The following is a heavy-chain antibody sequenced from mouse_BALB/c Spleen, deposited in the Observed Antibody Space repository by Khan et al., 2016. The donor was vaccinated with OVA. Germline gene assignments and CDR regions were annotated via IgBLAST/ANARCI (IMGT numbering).Heavy chain of an antibody. CDR3: ARLGPGFTY. CDR1: AYSITSDYA. Sequence: EAQLQESGPGLVKPSQSLSLTCTVTAYSITSDYAWNWIRESPGNKLEWMGYISYSGSTSYNPSLKSRISITRDTSKNQFFLQLNSVTTEDTATYYCARLGPGFTYWGQGTLVTVSA. CDR2: ISYSGST. D-gene: IGHD4-1*01. J-gene: IGHJ3*01. V-gene: IGHV3-2*02.